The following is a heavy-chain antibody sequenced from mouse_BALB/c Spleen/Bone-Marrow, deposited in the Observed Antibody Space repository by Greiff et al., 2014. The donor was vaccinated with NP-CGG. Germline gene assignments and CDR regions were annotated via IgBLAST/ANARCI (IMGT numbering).Heavy chain of an antibody. CDR3: ARLGDGYYDALDY. Sequence: LQESGPELVKPGASVKVSCKASGYAFTNYNIYWVKQRHGKSLEWIGYIDLYNGGTSYNQKFKGKATLTVDKSSSTAYMHLNSLTSEDSAVYYCARLGDGYYDALDYWGQGTSVTVSS. CDR2: IDLYNGGT. J-gene: IGHJ4*01. V-gene: IGHV1S135*01. CDR1: GYAFTNYN. D-gene: IGHD2-3*01.